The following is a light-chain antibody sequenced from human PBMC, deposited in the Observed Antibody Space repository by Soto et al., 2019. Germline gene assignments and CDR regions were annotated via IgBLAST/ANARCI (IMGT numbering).Light chain of an antibody. Sequence: DIVMTQSPDSLAVSLGERATINCKSSQSVLYSSNNKNYLAWYQQRPGQPPKLLIYWASTRESGVPDRFSGSGSRTDFTLTIASLQAEDVAVYYCQQYESTPPTFGQGTKVEIK. J-gene: IGKJ2*01. CDR2: WAS. CDR3: QQYESTPPT. CDR1: QSVLYSSNNKNY. V-gene: IGKV4-1*01.